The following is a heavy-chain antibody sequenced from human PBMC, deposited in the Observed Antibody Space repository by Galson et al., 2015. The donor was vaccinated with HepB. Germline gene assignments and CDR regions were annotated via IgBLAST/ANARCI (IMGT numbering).Heavy chain of an antibody. J-gene: IGHJ4*02. D-gene: IGHD5-18*01. Sequence: SLRLSCAASGFTFSSYAMSWVRQAPGKGLEWVSTISGSGGSTYYADSVKGRFTISRDNSKNTLYLQMNSLRAEDTAVYYCAKGGGYTYGTPFDYWGQGTLVTVSS. V-gene: IGHV3-23*01. CDR3: AKGGGYTYGTPFDY. CDR2: ISGSGGST. CDR1: GFTFSSYA.